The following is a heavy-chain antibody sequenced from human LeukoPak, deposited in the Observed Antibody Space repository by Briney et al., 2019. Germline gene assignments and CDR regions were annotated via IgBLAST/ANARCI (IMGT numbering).Heavy chain of an antibody. V-gene: IGHV3-23*01. CDR1: GFTFSSYA. CDR2: ISGSGGST. D-gene: IGHD3-10*01. CDR3: AKDFTMIRGSELDY. Sequence: GGSLRLSCAASGFTFSSYAMSWVRQAPGKGLEWVSAISGSGGSTYYADSVKGRFTISRDNSKNTLYLQMNSLRAEDTAVYYCAKDFTMIRGSELDYWGQGTLVTVSS. J-gene: IGHJ4*02.